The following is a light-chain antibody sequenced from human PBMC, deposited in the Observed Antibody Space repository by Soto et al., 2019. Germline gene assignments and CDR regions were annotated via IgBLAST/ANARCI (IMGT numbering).Light chain of an antibody. CDR3: NSYTSSGTYV. V-gene: IGLV2-14*03. Sequence: QSALTQPASVSGSPGQSITISCTGSSSDVGGYNYVSWYQHLPGKAPELMIYDVSNRPSGVSNRFSGSKSGNTASLTISGLQAEDEADYHCNSYTSSGTYVFGTGTQLTVL. J-gene: IGLJ1*01. CDR2: DVS. CDR1: SSDVGGYNY.